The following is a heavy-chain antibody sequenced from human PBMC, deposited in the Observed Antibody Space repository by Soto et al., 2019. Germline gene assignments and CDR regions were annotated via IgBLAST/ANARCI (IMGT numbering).Heavy chain of an antibody. V-gene: IGHV4-59*01. CDR3: ARDRYDSSGHYYFDY. CDR1: GGSISSYY. D-gene: IGHD3-22*01. CDR2: IYYSGST. Sequence: QVQLQESGPGLVKPSETLSLTCTVSGGSISSYYWNWIRQPPGKGLEWIGYIYYSGSTNYNPSLNCRVTRSVDASKNQFSLKLSSVTAADTAVYYCARDRYDSSGHYYFDYWGQGTLVTVPP. J-gene: IGHJ4*02.